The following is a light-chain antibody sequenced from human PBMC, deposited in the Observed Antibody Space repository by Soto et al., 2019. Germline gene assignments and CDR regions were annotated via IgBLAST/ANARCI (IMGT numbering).Light chain of an antibody. CDR3: QQYGSSGT. V-gene: IGKV3-20*01. CDR2: GAS. Sequence: EIVLTQSPGTLSLSPGERATLSCRASQSVSSSYLAWYQQKPGQAPRLLIYGASNRATGIPDRFSGSGSGTDFTLTIIRLEPEDFAVYYCQQYGSSGTFGQGTKVDIK. CDR1: QSVSSSY. J-gene: IGKJ1*01.